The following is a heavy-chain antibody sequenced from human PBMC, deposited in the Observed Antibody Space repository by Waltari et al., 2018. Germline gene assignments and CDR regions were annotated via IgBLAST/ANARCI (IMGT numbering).Heavy chain of an antibody. CDR2: IYPSGIT. CDR3: ARSVGDYCSSTSCNYYFDY. Sequence: QVQLQESGPGLVKPSETLSLTCAVPGYSISSGYYWGWLRQPTGKWLEWIGSIYPSGITYYNPSLKSRVTIAVDTSKNQFSLKLSSVTAADTAVYYCARSVGDYCSSTSCNYYFDYWGQGTLVTVSS. J-gene: IGHJ4*02. D-gene: IGHD2-2*01. V-gene: IGHV4-38-2*01. CDR1: GYSISSGYY.